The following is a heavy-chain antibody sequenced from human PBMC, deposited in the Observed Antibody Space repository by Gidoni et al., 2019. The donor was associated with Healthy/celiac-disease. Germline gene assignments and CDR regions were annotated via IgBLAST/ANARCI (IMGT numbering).Heavy chain of an antibody. V-gene: IGHV3-21*01. Sequence: EVQLVESGGGLFKPGGSLRLSCAASGFTFSSYSMNWVRQAPGKGLEWVSSISSSSSYIYYADSVKGRFTISRDNAKNSLYLQMNSLRAEDTAVYYCARAFSAPGLWFVVLGMDVWGQGTTVTVSS. D-gene: IGHD3-10*01. CDR3: ARAFSAPGLWFVVLGMDV. CDR2: ISSSSSYI. J-gene: IGHJ6*02. CDR1: GFTFSSYS.